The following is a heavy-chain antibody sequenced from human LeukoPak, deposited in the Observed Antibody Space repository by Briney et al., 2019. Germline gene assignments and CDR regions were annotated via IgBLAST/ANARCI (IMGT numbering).Heavy chain of an antibody. V-gene: IGHV4-59*01. Sequence: SETLSLTCTVSGGSISSYYWSWIRQPPGKGLEWIGYIYYSGSTNYNPSLKSRVTISVDTSKNQFSLKLSSVTAADTAVYYCARAVAGTWVYFDYWGQGTLVTVSS. CDR3: ARAVAGTWVYFDY. CDR2: IYYSGST. D-gene: IGHD6-19*01. J-gene: IGHJ4*02. CDR1: GGSISSYY.